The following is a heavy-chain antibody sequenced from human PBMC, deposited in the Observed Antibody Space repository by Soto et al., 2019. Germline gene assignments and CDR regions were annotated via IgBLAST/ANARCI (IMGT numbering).Heavy chain of an antibody. V-gene: IGHV3-7*01. CDR2: IKQDGSEK. J-gene: IGHJ4*02. CDR1: GFTFSSYW. CDR3: ARWSIAATVPLDY. D-gene: IGHD2-15*01. Sequence: GGSLRLSCAASGFTFSSYWMSWVRQAPGKGLEWVANIKQDGSEKYYVDSVKGRFTISRDNAKNSLYLQMNSLRAEDTAVYYCARWSIAATVPLDYWGQGTLVTVSS.